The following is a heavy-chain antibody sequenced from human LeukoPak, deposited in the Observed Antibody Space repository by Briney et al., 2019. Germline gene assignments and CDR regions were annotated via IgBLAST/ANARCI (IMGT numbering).Heavy chain of an antibody. CDR2: IYYSGST. D-gene: IGHD3-9*01. V-gene: IGHV4-39*01. CDR3: AKNPLYYDILTGYLNTKNWFDP. Sequence: SETLSLTCTVSGGSISSSSYYWGWIRQPPGKGLEWIGSIYYSGSTYYNPSLKSRVTISVDTSKNQFSLKLSSVTAADTAVYYCAKNPLYYDILTGYLNTKNWFDPWGQGTLVIVSS. CDR1: GGSISSSSYY. J-gene: IGHJ5*02.